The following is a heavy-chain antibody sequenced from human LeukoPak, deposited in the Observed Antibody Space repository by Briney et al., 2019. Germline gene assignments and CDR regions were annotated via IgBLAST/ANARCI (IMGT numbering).Heavy chain of an antibody. V-gene: IGHV1-2*02. J-gene: IGHJ4*02. Sequence: ASVKVSCKASGYTFTGYYMHWVRQAPGQGLEWMGWINPNSGGTNYAQKFQGRVTMTRDTSISTAYMELSRLRSDDTAVYYCARDRSRERLPIDYWGQGTLVTVSS. CDR3: ARDRSRERLPIDY. D-gene: IGHD2-21*02. CDR2: INPNSGGT. CDR1: GYTFTGYY.